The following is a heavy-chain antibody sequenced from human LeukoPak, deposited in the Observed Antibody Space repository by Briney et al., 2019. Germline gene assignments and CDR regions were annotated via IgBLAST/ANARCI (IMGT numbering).Heavy chain of an antibody. Sequence: GGSLRLSCEASGFTFSSYWMSWVRQAPGKGLEWVANIKQDGSEKYYVDSVKGRFTISRDNAKNSLYLQMNSLRAEDTAVYYCARDRIGWELRYFDCWGQGTLVTVSS. V-gene: IGHV3-7*01. CDR2: IKQDGSEK. J-gene: IGHJ4*02. CDR1: GFTFSSYW. D-gene: IGHD1-26*01. CDR3: ARDRIGWELRYFDC.